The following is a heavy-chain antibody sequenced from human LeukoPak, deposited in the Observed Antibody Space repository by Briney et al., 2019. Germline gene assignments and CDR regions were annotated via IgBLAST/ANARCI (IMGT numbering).Heavy chain of an antibody. J-gene: IGHJ4*02. V-gene: IGHV3-66*01. CDR2: IYSGGST. CDR3: ARGGDADYDSSGYYGY. CDR1: GFSFSDNY. D-gene: IGHD3-22*01. Sequence: PGGSLRLSCAASGFSFSDNYMSWVRQAPGKGLEWVSVIYSGGSTYYADSVKGRFTISRDNSKNTLYLQMNSLRAEDTAVYYCARGGDADYDSSGYYGYWGQGTLVTVSS.